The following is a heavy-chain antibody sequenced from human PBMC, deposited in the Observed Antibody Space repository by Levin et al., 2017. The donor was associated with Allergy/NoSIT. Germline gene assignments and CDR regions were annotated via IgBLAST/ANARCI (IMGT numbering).Heavy chain of an antibody. CDR1: GGSFSGYF. Sequence: SQTLSLTCAVYGGSFSGYFWGWIRQPPGKGLEWIGEINHSGSTSYNPSLKSRVTISVDTSKNQISLKLSSWTAADTPVYYCARVQRWRFGEHFPRFDPWGQGTLVTVSS. CDR3: ARVQRWRFGEHFPRFDP. J-gene: IGHJ5*02. CDR2: INHSGST. D-gene: IGHD3-10*01. V-gene: IGHV4-34*01.